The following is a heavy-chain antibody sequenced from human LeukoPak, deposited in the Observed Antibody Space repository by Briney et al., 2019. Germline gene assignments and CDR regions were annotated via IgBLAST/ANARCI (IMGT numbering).Heavy chain of an antibody. V-gene: IGHV4-39*01. CDR1: GGSISSGSDY. CDR3: ARRGYSYDYVDS. D-gene: IGHD5-18*01. CDR2: IYYTGHT. J-gene: IGHJ4*02. Sequence: SETLSLTCTVSGGSISSGSDYWGWIRQPPGKGLEWIGSIYYTGHTYYNPSLQSRVTISVDTSKNQFSLKLSSVTAADAAVYYCARRGYSYDYVDSWGQGTLVTVSS.